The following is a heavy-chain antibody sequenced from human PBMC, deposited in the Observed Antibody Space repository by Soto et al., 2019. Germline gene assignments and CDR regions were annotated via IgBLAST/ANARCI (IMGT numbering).Heavy chain of an antibody. V-gene: IGHV4-31*03. Sequence: SETLSLTCTVSGGSISSGGYYWSWIRRHPGKGLEWIGYIYYSGSTYYNPSLKSRVTISVDTSKNQFSLKLSSVTAADTAVYYCARDRCSGGSCFRFDPWGQGTLVTVSS. CDR1: GGSISSGGYY. D-gene: IGHD2-15*01. J-gene: IGHJ5*02. CDR3: ARDRCSGGSCFRFDP. CDR2: IYYSGST.